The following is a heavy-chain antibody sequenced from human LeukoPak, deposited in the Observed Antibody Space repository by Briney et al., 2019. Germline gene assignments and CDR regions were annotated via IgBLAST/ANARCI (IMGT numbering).Heavy chain of an antibody. Sequence: ASVKVSCKASGYTFTGYYMHWVRQAPGQGLEWMGWINPNSGGTNYAQKFQGRVTMTRDTSISTAYMELSRLRSDDTAVYYCARDGNWNYYYYYYMDVWGKGTTVTVSS. CDR3: ARDGNWNYYYYYYMDV. CDR2: INPNSGGT. D-gene: IGHD1-1*01. CDR1: GYTFTGYY. J-gene: IGHJ6*03. V-gene: IGHV1-2*02.